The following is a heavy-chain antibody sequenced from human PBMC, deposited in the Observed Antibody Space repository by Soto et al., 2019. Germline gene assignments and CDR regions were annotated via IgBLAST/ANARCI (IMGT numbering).Heavy chain of an antibody. J-gene: IGHJ5*02. V-gene: IGHV3-9*01. CDR2: ITWNGGTI. D-gene: IGHD6-13*01. CDR3: AKGGSAALIAPSGRDNWFDP. CDR1: GFAFDDYV. Sequence: GGSLRLSCAASGFAFDDYVMHWVRQPPGRGLEWVSGITWNGGTIRYVDSVKGRFTISRDKAENSLYLQMNSLRPEDTAVHYCAKGGSAALIAPSGRDNWFDPRGQGTQVTVSS.